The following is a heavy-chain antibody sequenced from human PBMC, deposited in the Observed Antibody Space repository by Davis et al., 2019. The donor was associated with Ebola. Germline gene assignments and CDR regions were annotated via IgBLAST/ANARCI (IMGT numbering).Heavy chain of an antibody. D-gene: IGHD4/OR15-4a*01. CDR3: ARELRDDYWFGP. CDR1: GYTLTNYH. CDR2: MLDSGGS. V-gene: IGHV1-46*01. J-gene: IGHJ5*02. Sequence: ASVKVSCKASGYTLTNYHLHWVRQAPGQGLEWIGIMLDSGGSVYAPKFKGRVTVTRDTSTGTAYMELTSLTSEDTAVYYCARELRDDYWFGPWGQGTLVTVSS.